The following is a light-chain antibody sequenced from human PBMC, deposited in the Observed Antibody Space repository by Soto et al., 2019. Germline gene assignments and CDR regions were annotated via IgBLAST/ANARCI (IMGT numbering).Light chain of an antibody. J-gene: IGLJ2*01. Sequence: QSVLTQPPSASGSPGQSVTISCTGTRDDVGGYNYVSWFQQLPDKAPKLMIYEVYKRPTGVPARFSGSKSGNTASLTVSGLQAGDEAIYYCSSYVTSNVVVFGGGTKLTVL. V-gene: IGLV2-8*01. CDR2: EVY. CDR1: RDDVGGYNY. CDR3: SSYVTSNVVV.